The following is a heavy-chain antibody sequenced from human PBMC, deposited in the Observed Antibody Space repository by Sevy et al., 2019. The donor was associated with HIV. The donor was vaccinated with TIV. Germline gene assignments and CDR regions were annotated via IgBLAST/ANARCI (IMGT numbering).Heavy chain of an antibody. J-gene: IGHJ5*02. V-gene: IGHV4-59*13. CDR3: ARRGDSCILTGYYNNFWFDP. CDR1: GGSISSYY. Sequence: SETLSLTCTVSGGSISSYYWSWIRQPPGKGLEWIGDIYYSGSTNYNPSLKSRVTISVDTSKNQFSLKLSSVTAADTAVYYCARRGDSCILTGYYNNFWFDPWGQGTLVTVSS. D-gene: IGHD3-9*01. CDR2: IYYSGST.